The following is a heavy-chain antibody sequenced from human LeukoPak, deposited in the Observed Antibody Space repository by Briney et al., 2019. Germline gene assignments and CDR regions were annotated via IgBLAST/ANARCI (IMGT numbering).Heavy chain of an antibody. CDR2: ISGSGGST. CDR1: GFTFSSYA. J-gene: IGHJ4*02. D-gene: IGHD3-22*01. CDR3: AKDPHYYDRPAYFDY. V-gene: IGHV3-23*01. Sequence: GGSLRLSCAASGFTFSSYAMSWVRQAPGKGLEWVSAISGSGGSTYYADSVKGRLTISRDNSKNTLYLQMNSLRAEDTAVYYCAKDPHYYDRPAYFDYWGQGTLVTVSS.